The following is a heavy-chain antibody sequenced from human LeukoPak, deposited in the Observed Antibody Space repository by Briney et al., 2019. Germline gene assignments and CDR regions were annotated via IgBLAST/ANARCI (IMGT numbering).Heavy chain of an antibody. J-gene: IGHJ4*02. CDR2: ISSSGST. Sequence: SETLSLTCTVSGGSISSYYWSWIRQPAGKRLEWIGRISSSGSTNYNPSLKSRVTMSVDTSKNQFSLKLSSVTAADTAVYYCARDRPGGSSLDYWGQGTLVTVSS. CDR1: GGSISSYY. V-gene: IGHV4-4*07. D-gene: IGHD6-13*01. CDR3: ARDRPGGSSLDY.